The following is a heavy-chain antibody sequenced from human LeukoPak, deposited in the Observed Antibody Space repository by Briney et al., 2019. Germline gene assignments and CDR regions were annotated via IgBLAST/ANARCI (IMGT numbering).Heavy chain of an antibody. CDR1: GFIFSGHA. V-gene: IGHV3-23*01. J-gene: IGHJ4*02. CDR2: ISGSGMHT. CDR3: AKAIFRYYEGLFDF. D-gene: IGHD3-9*01. Sequence: GGSLRLSCAASGFIFSGHAMNWVRQVPGKGLEWVSSISGSGMHTYYAAPVKGRFTISRDNSKNTADLQMNSLRAEDTAIYYRAKAIFRYYEGLFDFWGQGSLVTVSS.